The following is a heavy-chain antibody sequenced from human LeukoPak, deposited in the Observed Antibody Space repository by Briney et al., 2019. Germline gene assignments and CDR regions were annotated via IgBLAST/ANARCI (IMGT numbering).Heavy chain of an antibody. V-gene: IGHV3-49*03. CDR1: GFTFGDYL. CDR2: ISGGTT. Sequence: GGSLRLSWTASGFTFGDYLMSWFRQAPGKGLEWIGFISGGTTEYAASVKGRFTISRDDSTSIAYLQMNSLTTEDTAVYYCSMGSGWLSVYWGQGTLVTVSS. J-gene: IGHJ4*02. CDR3: SMGSGWLSVY. D-gene: IGHD6-19*01.